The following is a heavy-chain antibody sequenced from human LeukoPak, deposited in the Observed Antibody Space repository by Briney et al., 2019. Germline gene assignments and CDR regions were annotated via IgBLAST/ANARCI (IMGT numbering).Heavy chain of an antibody. CDR2: ISYDGSNK. Sequence: GGSLRLSCAASGFTFSSYAMHWVRQAPGKGLEWVAVISYDGSNKYYADSVKGRFTISRDNSKNTLYLQMNSLRAEDTAVYYCASFQHSNGSTGGYWGQGTLVTVSS. D-gene: IGHD6-19*01. CDR1: GFTFSSYA. CDR3: ASFQHSNGSTGGY. J-gene: IGHJ4*02. V-gene: IGHV3-30*04.